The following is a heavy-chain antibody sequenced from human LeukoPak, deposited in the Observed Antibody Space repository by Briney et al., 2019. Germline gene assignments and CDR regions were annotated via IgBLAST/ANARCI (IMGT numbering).Heavy chain of an antibody. J-gene: IGHJ4*02. CDR2: IYSGGST. D-gene: IGHD6-13*01. Sequence: GGSLRLSCAASGFTVSSNYMSWVRQAPGKGLEWASTIYSGGSTYYADSVKGRFTISRDNSKNTLYLQMNSLRAEDTAVYYCARGSGSSWYFYFDYWGQGTLVTVSS. V-gene: IGHV3-66*01. CDR1: GFTVSSNY. CDR3: ARGSGSSWYFYFDY.